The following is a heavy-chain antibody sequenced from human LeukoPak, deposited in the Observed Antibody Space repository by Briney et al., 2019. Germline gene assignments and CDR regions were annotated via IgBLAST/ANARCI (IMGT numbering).Heavy chain of an antibody. J-gene: IGHJ5*02. CDR1: GGTFSSYA. CDR3: ARGGITMVRGVIANGGNWFDL. D-gene: IGHD3-10*01. V-gene: IGHV1-69*05. Sequence: SVKVSCKASGGTFSSYAISWVRQAPGQGLEWMGRIIPIFGTANYAQKFQGRVTITTDESTSTAYMELSSLRSEDTAVYYCARGGITMVRGVIANGGNWFDLWGQGTLVTVSS. CDR2: IIPIFGTA.